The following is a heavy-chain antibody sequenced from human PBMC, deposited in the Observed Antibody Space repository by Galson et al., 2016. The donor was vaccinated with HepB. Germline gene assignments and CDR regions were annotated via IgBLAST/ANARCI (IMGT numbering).Heavy chain of an antibody. CDR3: VRDFDIAAGSN. CDR2: FNAGNGNT. J-gene: IGHJ4*02. D-gene: IGHD6-13*01. V-gene: IGHV1-3*01. CDR1: GYTFTSYV. Sequence: SVKVSCKASGYTFTSYVMHWVRQAPGQRLELMGWFNAGNGNTRYSQKFQGRVTITRDTSASTAYMELSSLRSEDTAVFYCVRDFDIAAGSNWGQETLVTVSS.